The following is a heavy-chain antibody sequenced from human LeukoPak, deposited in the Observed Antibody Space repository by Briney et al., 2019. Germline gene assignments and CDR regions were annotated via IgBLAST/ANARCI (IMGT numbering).Heavy chain of an antibody. Sequence: ASVKVSCKASGYTFTSYYMHWVRQAPGQGLEWMGIINPSGGSTSYAQKFQGRVTMTRDMSTSTVYMGLSSLRSEDTAVYYCATDGSGSTPSDYWGQGTLVTVSS. J-gene: IGHJ4*02. CDR3: ATDGSGSTPSDY. D-gene: IGHD3-10*01. CDR2: INPSGGST. V-gene: IGHV1-46*01. CDR1: GYTFTSYY.